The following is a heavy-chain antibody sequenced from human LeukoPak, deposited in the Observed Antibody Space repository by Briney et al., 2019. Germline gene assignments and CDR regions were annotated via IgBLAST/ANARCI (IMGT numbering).Heavy chain of an antibody. CDR3: ARREVKAAPDDYYYYGMDV. CDR2: IIPIFGTA. D-gene: IGHD6-13*01. J-gene: IGHJ6*04. CDR1: GGTCSSYA. Sequence: ASVKVSCKASGGTCSSYAISWVRQAPGQGLEWMGGIIPIFGTANYAQKFQGRVTITADESTSTAYMELSSLRSEDTAVYYCARREVKAAPDDYYYYGMDVWGKGTTVTVSS. V-gene: IGHV1-69*13.